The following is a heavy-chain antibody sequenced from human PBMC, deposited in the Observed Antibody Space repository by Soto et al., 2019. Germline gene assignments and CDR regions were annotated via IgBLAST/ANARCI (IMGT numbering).Heavy chain of an antibody. V-gene: IGHV1-2*02. J-gene: IGHJ3*02. CDR1: GYTFTGYY. D-gene: IGHD3-10*01. CDR2: INPNSGGT. Sequence: ASVKVSCKASGYTFTGYYMHRVRQAPGQGLEWMGWINPNSGGTNYAQKFQGRVTMTRDTSISTAYMELSRLRSDDTAVYYCARETSYYGSGSYLLDAFDIWGQGTMVTVSS. CDR3: ARETSYYGSGSYLLDAFDI.